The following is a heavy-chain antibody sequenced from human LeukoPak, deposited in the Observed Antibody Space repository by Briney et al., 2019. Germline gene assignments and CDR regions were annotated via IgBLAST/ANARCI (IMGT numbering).Heavy chain of an antibody. Sequence: PSETLSLTCTVSGGSISSSSYYWGWIRQPPGKGLEWIGSIYYSGSTYYNPSLKSRVTISVDTSKNQFSLKLSSVTAADTAVYYCARAVVPAAIFALCDYWGQGTLVTVSS. J-gene: IGHJ4*02. CDR3: ARAVVPAAIFALCDY. V-gene: IGHV4-39*07. CDR1: GGSISSSSYY. CDR2: IYYSGST. D-gene: IGHD2-2*01.